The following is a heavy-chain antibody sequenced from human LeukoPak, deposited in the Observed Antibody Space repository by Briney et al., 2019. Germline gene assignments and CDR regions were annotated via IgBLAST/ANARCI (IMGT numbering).Heavy chain of an antibody. J-gene: IGHJ4*02. CDR2: INPSDGST. CDR3: ARVQHYYDSSGSLYY. Sequence: GASVKVSCKASGYTFTSYYMHWVRQAPGQGLEWMGIINPSDGSTSYAQKFQGRVTMTRDTSTSTVYMEQSSLRSEDTAVYYCARVQHYYDSSGSLYYWGQGTLVTVSS. D-gene: IGHD3-22*01. CDR1: GYTFTSYY. V-gene: IGHV1-46*03.